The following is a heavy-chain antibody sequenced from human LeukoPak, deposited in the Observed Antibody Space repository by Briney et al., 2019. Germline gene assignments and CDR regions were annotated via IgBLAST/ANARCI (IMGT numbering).Heavy chain of an antibody. Sequence: SETLSLTCAVSGGSISSNSYYWGWIRQPPGKGLEWIGSIYYSGSTYYNPSLKSRVTISVDTSKNQFSLKLSSVTAADTAVYYCARDPVVVAAVDDYWGQGTLVTVSS. J-gene: IGHJ4*02. V-gene: IGHV4-39*07. CDR2: IYYSGST. CDR1: GGSISSNSYY. CDR3: ARDPVVVAAVDDY. D-gene: IGHD2-15*01.